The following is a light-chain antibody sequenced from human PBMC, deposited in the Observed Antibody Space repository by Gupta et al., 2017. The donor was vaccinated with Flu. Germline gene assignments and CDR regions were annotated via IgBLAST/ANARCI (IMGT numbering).Light chain of an antibody. Sequence: DIKMTQSPSSLSASMGDRVTITCRASQTISTYLNWYQQKPGKAPKLLIHAASSLQSGVPSRFSGSGSGTDFTLTISSLQPEDFATYYCQQTYSTLPTFGQGTKLEI. CDR1: QTISTY. J-gene: IGKJ2*01. V-gene: IGKV1-39*01. CDR2: AAS. CDR3: QQTYSTLPT.